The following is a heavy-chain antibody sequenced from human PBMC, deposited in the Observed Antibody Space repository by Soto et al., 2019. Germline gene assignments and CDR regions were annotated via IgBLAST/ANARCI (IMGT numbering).Heavy chain of an antibody. CDR2: IYWDDDK. J-gene: IGHJ6*02. V-gene: IGHV2-5*02. D-gene: IGHD2-15*01. CDR3: AHKGGRGAGMDV. CDR1: GFSVSTSGVG. Sequence: QITLKESGPALVKPTQTLTLTCTFSGFSVSTSGVGVAWIRQPPGKALEWLALIYWDDDKRYSPFLQSRVTITKATSKNRVFLTLTNMDPVDTATYYCAHKGGRGAGMDVWGQGTPVTVSS.